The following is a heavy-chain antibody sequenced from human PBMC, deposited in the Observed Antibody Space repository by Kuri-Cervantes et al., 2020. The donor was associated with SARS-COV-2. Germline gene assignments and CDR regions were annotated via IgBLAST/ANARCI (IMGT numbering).Heavy chain of an antibody. D-gene: IGHD1/OR15-1a*01. CDR3: AKSPRTGVPGTSGED. CDR1: GFTFSDSA. Sequence: GGSLSLSCAASGFTFSDSAMNWVRQAPGKGLEWVSAISTSGAYTYYADSVKGRFTISRDNSKNTLYLQMKRLRAEDTAVYYCAKSPRTGVPGTSGEDWGQGTLVTVSS. V-gene: IGHV3-23*01. J-gene: IGHJ4*02. CDR2: ISTSGAYT.